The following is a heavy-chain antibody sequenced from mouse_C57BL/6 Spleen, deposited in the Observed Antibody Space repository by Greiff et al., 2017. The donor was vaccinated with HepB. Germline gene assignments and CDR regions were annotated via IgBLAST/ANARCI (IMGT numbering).Heavy chain of an antibody. J-gene: IGHJ3*01. V-gene: IGHV14-4*01. CDR1: GFNIKDDY. CDR3: TTGGRAWFAY. Sequence: EVKVVESGAELVRPGASVKLSCTASGFNIKDDYMHWVKQRPEQGLEWIGWIDPENGDTEYASKFQGKATITADTSSNTAYLQLSSLTSEDTAVYYCTTGGRAWFAYWGQGTLVTVSA. CDR2: IDPENGDT.